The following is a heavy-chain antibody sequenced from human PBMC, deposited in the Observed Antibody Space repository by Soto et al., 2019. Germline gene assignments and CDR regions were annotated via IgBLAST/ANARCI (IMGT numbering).Heavy chain of an antibody. CDR3: AADTPGFGQGEFEY. CDR2: VKSGGTT. Sequence: EVQMVESEGGLVGPGGSLRLSCAASGFTFITAWMNWVRQAPGKGLEWVGHVKSGGTTDYAAPVQGRFTISRDDSKNTVYLQMSSLKTEDTAVYYCAADTPGFGQGEFEYWGQGALVTVSS. V-gene: IGHV3-15*01. CDR1: GFTFITAW. J-gene: IGHJ4*02. D-gene: IGHD3-3*01.